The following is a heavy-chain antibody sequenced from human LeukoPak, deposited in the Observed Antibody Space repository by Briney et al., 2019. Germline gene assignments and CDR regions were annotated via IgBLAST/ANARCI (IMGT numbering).Heavy chain of an antibody. CDR1: GGTFSSYA. CDR3: ARDRDRYYYDSSGYEFDS. V-gene: IGHV1-69*13. Sequence: ASVKVSCKASGGTFSSYAISWVRQAPGQGLEWMGGIIPIFGTANYAQKFQGRVTITADESTSTAYMELSSLRSEDTAVYYCARDRDRYYYDSSGYEFDSWGQGTLVTVSS. J-gene: IGHJ4*02. D-gene: IGHD3-22*01. CDR2: IIPIFGTA.